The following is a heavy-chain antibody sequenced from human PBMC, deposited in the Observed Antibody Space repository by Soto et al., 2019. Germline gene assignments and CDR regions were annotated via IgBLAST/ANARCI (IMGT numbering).Heavy chain of an antibody. CDR1: GASVSSGSFY. CDR2: IYNNETF. J-gene: IGHJ4*02. D-gene: IGHD6-19*01. CDR3: ARVPLRYSSSHNFDS. Sequence: SETLSLTCSVSGASVSSGSFYWSWIRQPPGKGLEWIGFIYNNETFNYNPSLKSRVTLSVDTSKHQFSLKLSSVTAADTAVYYCARVPLRYSSSHNFDSWGQGXLVTVSS. V-gene: IGHV4-61*01.